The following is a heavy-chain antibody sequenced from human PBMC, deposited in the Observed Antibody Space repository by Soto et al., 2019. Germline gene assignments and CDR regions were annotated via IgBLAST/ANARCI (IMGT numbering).Heavy chain of an antibody. CDR1: GGSFSCYY. J-gene: IGHJ5*02. CDR2: INHSGST. CDR3: ARGGGIAARRWFDP. V-gene: IGHV4-34*01. Sequence: SETLSLTCAVYGGSFSCYYWSWRRQPPGKGLEWIGEINHSGSTNYNPSLKSRVTISVDTSKNQFSLKLSSVTAADTAVYYCARGGGIAARRWFDPWGQGTLVTVSS. D-gene: IGHD6-6*01.